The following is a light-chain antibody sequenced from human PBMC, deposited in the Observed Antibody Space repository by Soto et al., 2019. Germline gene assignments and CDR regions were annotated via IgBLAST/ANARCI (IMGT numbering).Light chain of an antibody. CDR2: DVS. V-gene: IGLV2-14*01. J-gene: IGLJ1*01. CDR3: SSYTSRSSYV. CDR1: SSDVGGYNS. Sequence: QSALTQPASVSGSPGQSITLLCTGTSSDVGGYNSVSWYQQHPGKAPKLMIHDVSNRPSGVSNRFSGSKSGNTASLTISGLQAEDEADYYCSSYTSRSSYVFGTGTKVTVL.